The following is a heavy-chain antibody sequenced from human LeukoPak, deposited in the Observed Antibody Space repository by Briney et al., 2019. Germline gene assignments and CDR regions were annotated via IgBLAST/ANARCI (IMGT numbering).Heavy chain of an antibody. V-gene: IGHV1-2*02. CDR2: INPNSGVT. D-gene: IGHD2/OR15-2a*01. CDR3: ACKYLKGAFDI. J-gene: IGHJ3*02. CDR1: GYPFTAYY. Sequence: GASVKVSCKASGYPFTAYYLHWVRQAPGQGLEWMGWINPNSGVTNSSQKFHGRVTMTRDTSISTAYMELTRLRSDDTALYFCACKYLKGAFDIWGQGTMVTVSS.